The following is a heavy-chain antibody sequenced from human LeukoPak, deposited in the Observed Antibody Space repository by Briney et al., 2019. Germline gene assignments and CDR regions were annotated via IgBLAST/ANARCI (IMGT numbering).Heavy chain of an antibody. CDR2: ISGGSDYI. CDR1: GFTFSYYN. V-gene: IGHV3-21*06. J-gene: IGHJ4*02. CDR3: ARLDESEGDY. Sequence: XSASGFTFSYYNMNWVRQAPGKRLEWVASISGGSDYIEYADSVKGRFTISRDNAKNSLFLQISNLSAEDTAVYYCARLDESEGDYWGQGTLLTVSS.